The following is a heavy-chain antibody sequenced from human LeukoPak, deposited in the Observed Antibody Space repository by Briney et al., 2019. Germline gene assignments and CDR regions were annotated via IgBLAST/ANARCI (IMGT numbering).Heavy chain of an antibody. CDR1: GFTFSSYA. CDR3: ARDWLAGNPYHAFDL. V-gene: IGHV3-7*01. Sequence: GGSLRLSCAASGFTFSSYAMSWVRQAPGKGLECVANIKEDGSEEYYVDSVKGRFSISRDNAKNSLYLQMNSLRAEDTAVYYCARDWLAGNPYHAFDLWGKGTMVTVSS. J-gene: IGHJ3*01. CDR2: IKEDGSEE. D-gene: IGHD3-22*01.